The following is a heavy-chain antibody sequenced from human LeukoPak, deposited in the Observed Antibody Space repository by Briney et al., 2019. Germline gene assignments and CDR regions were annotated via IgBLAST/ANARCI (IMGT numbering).Heavy chain of an antibody. CDR2: MNPNSGNT. V-gene: IGHV1-8*01. D-gene: IGHD4-17*01. J-gene: IGHJ3*02. CDR1: GYTYTSFD. Sequence: GASVKVSCKASGYTYTSFDMNWVRQATGQGLEWMGWMNPNSGNTGYAQKFQGRVTMTRNTSISTAYMELSSLRSEDTAVYYCARPRAPVTRISSFDIWGQGTMVTVSS. CDR3: ARPRAPVTRISSFDI.